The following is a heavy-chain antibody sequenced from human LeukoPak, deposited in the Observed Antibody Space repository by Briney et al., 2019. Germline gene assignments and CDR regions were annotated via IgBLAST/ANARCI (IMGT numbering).Heavy chain of an antibody. CDR1: GFIFYSYA. J-gene: IGHJ4*02. Sequence: GGSLRLSCSASGFIFYSYAMHWVRQAPGRGLEYVAAITSSGSSTFHANSVKGRFTISRDNSKNTLYLQMNSLRAEDTAVYYCAKVIYSNYGYFDYWGQGTLVTVSS. CDR2: ITSSGSST. D-gene: IGHD4-11*01. V-gene: IGHV3-64*04. CDR3: AKVIYSNYGYFDY.